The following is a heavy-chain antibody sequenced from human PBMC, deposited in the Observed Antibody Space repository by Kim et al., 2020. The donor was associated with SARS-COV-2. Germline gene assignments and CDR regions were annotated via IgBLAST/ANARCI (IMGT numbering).Heavy chain of an antibody. Sequence: GGSLRLSCATSGLNLRNAWMSWVRQAPGKGLEWIARLKSDTDGGTADYAAPVNGRFTVSRDDSKNTLSLQMNSLRTDDTAVYYGTTMSRLITSWFHPWGQGTLVTVSS. J-gene: IGHJ5*02. CDR3: TTMSRLITSWFHP. CDR1: GLNLRNAW. V-gene: IGHV3-15*01. D-gene: IGHD1-20*01. CDR2: LKSDTDGGTA.